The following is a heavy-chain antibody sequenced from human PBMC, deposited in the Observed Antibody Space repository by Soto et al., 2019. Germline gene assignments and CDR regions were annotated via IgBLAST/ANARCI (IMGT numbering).Heavy chain of an antibody. V-gene: IGHV3-9*01. J-gene: IGHJ6*02. CDR2: ISWNSGSI. D-gene: IGHD3-10*01. CDR1: GFTFDDYA. CDR3: AKETTYYYGSGSYYTPYYYGMDV. Sequence: EVQLVESGGGLVQPGRSLRLSCAASGFTFDDYAMHWVRQAPGKGLEWVSGISWNSGSIGYADSVKGRFTISRDNAKNSLYLQMNSLRAEDTALYYCAKETTYYYGSGSYYTPYYYGMDVWGQGTTVTVSS.